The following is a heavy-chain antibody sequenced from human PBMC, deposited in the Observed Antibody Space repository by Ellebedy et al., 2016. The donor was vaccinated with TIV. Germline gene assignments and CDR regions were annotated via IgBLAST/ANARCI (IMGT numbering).Heavy chain of an antibody. CDR3: ARQGADY. CDR1: RHTFRSDG. Sequence: ASVKVSCXASRHTFRSDGVNWVRQATGQGLEWMGWMNPNSGNKGYTQKFQGRVTMTSDTSISTAYMELSSLTSEDTAVYYCARQGADYWGQGTLVTVSS. CDR2: MNPNSGNK. J-gene: IGHJ4*02. V-gene: IGHV1-8*01.